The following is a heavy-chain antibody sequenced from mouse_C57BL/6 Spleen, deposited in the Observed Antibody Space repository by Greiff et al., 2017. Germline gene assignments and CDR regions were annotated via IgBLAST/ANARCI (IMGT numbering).Heavy chain of an antibody. CDR2: SRNKANDYTT. Sequence: DVHLVESGGGLVQSGRSLRLSCATSGFTFSDFYMEWVRQAPGKGLEWIAASRNKANDYTTEYSASVKGRFIVSRDTSQSILYLQMNALRAEDTAIYYCAREYYYGSSYWYFDVWGTGTTVTVSS. CDR3: AREYYYGSSYWYFDV. D-gene: IGHD1-1*01. CDR1: GFTFSDFY. V-gene: IGHV7-1*01. J-gene: IGHJ1*03.